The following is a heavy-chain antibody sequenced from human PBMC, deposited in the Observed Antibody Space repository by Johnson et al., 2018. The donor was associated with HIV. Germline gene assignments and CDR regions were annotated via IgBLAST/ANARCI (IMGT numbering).Heavy chain of an antibody. V-gene: IGHV3-30*18. CDR1: GFTFSSYG. J-gene: IGHJ3*02. Sequence: QVQLVESGGGVVRPGGSLRLSCAASGFTFSSYGMHWVRQAPGKGLEWVAVISYDGSNKYYADSVKGRFTISRDNSKNTLYLQMNSLRAEDTAVYYCAKDFGIVVIKSAFDIWGQGTMVTVSS. CDR3: AKDFGIVVIKSAFDI. D-gene: IGHD3-22*01. CDR2: ISYDGSNK.